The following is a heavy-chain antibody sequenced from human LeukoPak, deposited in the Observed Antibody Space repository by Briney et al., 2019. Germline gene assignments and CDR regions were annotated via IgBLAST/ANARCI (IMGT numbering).Heavy chain of an antibody. D-gene: IGHD3-22*01. J-gene: IGHJ4*02. CDR3: ARRMNYYDSSGYYHD. V-gene: IGHV4-39*01. CDR1: GGSISGSSYY. CDR2: IYYSGST. Sequence: SETLSLTCTVSGGSISGSSYYWGWIRQPPGKGLEWIGSIYYSGSTYYNPSLKSRVTISVDTSKNQFSLKLSSVTAADTAVYYCARRMNYYDSSGYYHDWSQGTLVTVSS.